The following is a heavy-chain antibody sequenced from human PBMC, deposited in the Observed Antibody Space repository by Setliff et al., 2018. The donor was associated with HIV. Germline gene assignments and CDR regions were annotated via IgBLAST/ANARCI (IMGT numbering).Heavy chain of an antibody. D-gene: IGHD6-13*01. Sequence: ASVKVSCKISGYTLTEVSMHWVRQAPGKGLEWMGYFDPQDGKTIYAQKFQGRVTLTSNTSISTAYMQLSSLTSEDTAVYYCARATPSIVAAGDYYHFYMDVWGKGSTVTVSS. CDR2: FDPQDGKT. V-gene: IGHV1-24*01. CDR3: ARATPSIVAAGDYYHFYMDV. CDR1: GYTLTEVS. J-gene: IGHJ6*03.